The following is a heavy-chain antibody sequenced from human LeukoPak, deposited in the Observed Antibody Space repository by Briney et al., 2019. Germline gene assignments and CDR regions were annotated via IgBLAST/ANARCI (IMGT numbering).Heavy chain of an antibody. CDR3: ARAMVRGVRYYYYGMDV. V-gene: IGHV4-59*13. CDR2: VYHSGST. J-gene: IGHJ6*02. D-gene: IGHD3-10*01. Sequence: SETLSLTCTVSGGFISTFYWTWIRQPPGKGLEWIGNVYHSGSTHYNPSLKSRVPISVDTSKNQFSLKLSSVTAADTAVYYCARAMVRGVRYYYYGMDVWGQGTTVTVSS. CDR1: GGFISTFY.